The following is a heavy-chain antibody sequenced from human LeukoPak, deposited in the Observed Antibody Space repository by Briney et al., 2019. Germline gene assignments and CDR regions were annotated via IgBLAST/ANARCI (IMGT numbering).Heavy chain of an antibody. CDR2: IWYDGSNK. CDR3: AKDKDSSGSFMDV. Sequence: GRSLRLSCAASRFTFSNYGMHWVRQAPGKGLEWVAVIWYDGSNKYYADSVKGRFTISRDNSKNTLYLQMNSLRAEDTAVYYCAKDKDSSGSFMDVWGKGTTATASS. J-gene: IGHJ6*03. V-gene: IGHV3-33*06. D-gene: IGHD6-19*01. CDR1: RFTFSNYG.